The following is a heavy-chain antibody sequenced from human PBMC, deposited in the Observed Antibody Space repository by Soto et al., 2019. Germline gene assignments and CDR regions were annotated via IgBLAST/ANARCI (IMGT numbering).Heavy chain of an antibody. Sequence: PGGSLRLSCAASGFTFSSYAMHWVRQAPGKGLEWVAVISYDGSNKYYADSVKGRFTISRDNSKNTLYLQMNSLRAEDTAVYYCARDTVRGSHSAPNCDDWGQGTLVTVSS. D-gene: IGHD2-21*01. V-gene: IGHV3-30-3*01. CDR3: ARDTVRGSHSAPNCDD. CDR1: GFTFSSYA. J-gene: IGHJ4*02. CDR2: ISYDGSNK.